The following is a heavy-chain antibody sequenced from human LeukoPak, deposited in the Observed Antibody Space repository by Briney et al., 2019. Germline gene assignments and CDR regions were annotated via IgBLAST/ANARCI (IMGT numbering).Heavy chain of an antibody. CDR1: GFTFSSYS. CDR2: ISSSSSYI. J-gene: IGHJ5*02. V-gene: IGHV3-21*01. Sequence: GGSLKLSCAASGFTFSSYSMNWVRQAPGKGLEWVSSISSSSSYIYYADSVKGRFTISRDNAKNSLYLQMNSLRAEDTAVYYCAREENSGSPRFDPWGQGTLVTVSS. D-gene: IGHD1-26*01. CDR3: AREENSGSPRFDP.